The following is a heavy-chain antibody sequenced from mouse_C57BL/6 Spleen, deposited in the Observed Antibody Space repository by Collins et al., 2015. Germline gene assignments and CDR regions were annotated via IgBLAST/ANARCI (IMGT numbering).Heavy chain of an antibody. V-gene: IGHV9-2-1*01. CDR3: AIGYGSSYGYFDY. CDR2: INTETGEP. Sequence: QIQLVQSGPELKKPGETVKISCKASGYTFTDYSMHWVKQAPGKGLKWMGWINTETGEPTYADDFKGRFAFSLETSASTAYLQINNLKNEDTATYFCAIGYGSSYGYFDYWGQGTTLTVSS. J-gene: IGHJ2*01. CDR1: GYTFTDYS. D-gene: IGHD1-1*01.